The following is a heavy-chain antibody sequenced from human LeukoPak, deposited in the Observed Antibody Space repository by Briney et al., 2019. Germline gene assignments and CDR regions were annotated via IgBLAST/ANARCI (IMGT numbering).Heavy chain of an antibody. J-gene: IGHJ4*01. D-gene: IGHD3-22*01. CDR3: ARRAGDYSHPYDY. V-gene: IGHV3-53*01. Sequence: GGSLRLSCAASGFTFSSYGMSWVRQAPGKGLKWVSFIYTTGGTHNSDSVKGRFTISRDSSKNTLYLQMNSLRPEDTAVYYCARRAGDYSHPYDYWGQGTLVTVSS. CDR1: GFTFSSYG. CDR2: IYTTGGT.